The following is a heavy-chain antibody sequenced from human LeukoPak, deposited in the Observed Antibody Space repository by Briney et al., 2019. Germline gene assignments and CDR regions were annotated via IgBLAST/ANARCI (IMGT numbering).Heavy chain of an antibody. CDR2: IHPKSGNT. V-gene: IGHV1-2*02. CDR3: ARDPPAAGSTEFDF. D-gene: IGHD6-13*01. J-gene: IGHJ4*02. Sequence: ASVKVSCKASGFTFIDYYIQWVRQAPGQGLEWMGSIHPKSGNTKYAQKFQGRVTVTRDTSISSTYMVLIRLTSDDTAVYYCARDPPAAGSTEFDFWGQGTLVTVSS. CDR1: GFTFIDYY.